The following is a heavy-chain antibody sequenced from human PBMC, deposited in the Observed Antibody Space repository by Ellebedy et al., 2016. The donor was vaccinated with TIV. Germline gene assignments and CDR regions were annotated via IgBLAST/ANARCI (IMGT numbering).Heavy chain of an antibody. CDR3: ARTYQTAMVRGVISPCDY. CDR1: GFTFSSFH. Sequence: GGSLRLXXAASGFTFSSFHMAWVRQAPAKGLEWVADISPDGSVKYYVDSVKGRFSISRDNAKNSVYLQMNSLRAEDTAVYYCARTYQTAMVRGVISPCDYWGQGTLVTVSS. J-gene: IGHJ4*02. V-gene: IGHV3-7*01. CDR2: ISPDGSVK. D-gene: IGHD3-10*01.